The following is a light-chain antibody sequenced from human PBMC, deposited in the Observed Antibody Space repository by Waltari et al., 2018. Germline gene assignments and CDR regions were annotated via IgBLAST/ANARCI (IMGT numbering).Light chain of an antibody. CDR2: KVS. Sequence: DVVMTQSPLSLPVTLGQPASISCKSSQSLVYSDGNTYLMWFQQRPGQAPRRLMYKVSTRDSGVTARFSGSGSGTDFTLKISRVEAEDVGVYYCMQGTHWPYTFGQGTKLDIK. J-gene: IGKJ2*01. V-gene: IGKV2-30*01. CDR3: MQGTHWPYT. CDR1: QSLVYSDGNTY.